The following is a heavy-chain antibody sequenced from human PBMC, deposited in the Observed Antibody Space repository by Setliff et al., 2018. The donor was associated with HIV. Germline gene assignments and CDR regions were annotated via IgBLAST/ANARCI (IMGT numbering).Heavy chain of an antibody. V-gene: IGHV4-38-2*01. J-gene: IGHJ6*03. Sequence: SETLSLTCAVSGYSISSGYYWGWIRQPPGKGLEWIGNIYHSGSTYYNPSLKGRVTVSVDTSKNQFSLKLRSVTAADTGVYYCARHRDPPGTSWIFYYYYMDLWGGGTTVTVSS. CDR1: GYSISSGYY. D-gene: IGHD2-2*01. CDR2: IYHSGST. CDR3: ARHRDPPGTSWIFYYYYMDL.